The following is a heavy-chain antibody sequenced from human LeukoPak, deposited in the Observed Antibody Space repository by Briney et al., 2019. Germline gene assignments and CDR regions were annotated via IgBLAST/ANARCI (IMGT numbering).Heavy chain of an antibody. CDR3: AGAGLDY. J-gene: IGHJ4*02. V-gene: IGHV3-7*03. CDR1: GLTFSSYW. Sequence: GGSLRLSCAASGLTFSSYWISWVRQAPGKGLEWVANIKQDGSQKYYVDSVKGRFTISRDNAKNSLYLQMNSLSAEDTAVYYCAGAGLDYWGQGTLVTVSS. CDR2: IKQDGSQK.